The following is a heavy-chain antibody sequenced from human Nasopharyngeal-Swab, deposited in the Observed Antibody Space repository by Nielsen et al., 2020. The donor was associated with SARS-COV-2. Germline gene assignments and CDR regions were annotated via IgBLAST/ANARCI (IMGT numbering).Heavy chain of an antibody. J-gene: IGHJ6*02. CDR2: INPTDGST. CDR3: ARVLPFRITGTSGMDV. V-gene: IGHV1-46*01. CDR1: GFTFTSYY. D-gene: IGHD1-7*01. Sequence: ASVHVSCKASGFTFTSYYFHWMRQAPGDGLEWMGLINPTDGSTSYAQKFEGRVTMTRVTSTSTVYMELNSLRSEDTAVYYCARVLPFRITGTSGMDVWGQGTTVTVSS.